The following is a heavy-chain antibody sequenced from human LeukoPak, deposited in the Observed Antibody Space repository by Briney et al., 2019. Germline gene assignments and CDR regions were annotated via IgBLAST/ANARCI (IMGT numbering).Heavy chain of an antibody. CDR2: ISGGGGGS. V-gene: IGHV3-23*01. D-gene: IGHD6-19*01. CDR1: GFTFTSYA. Sequence: GGSLRLSCAASGFTFTSYAMSWVRQAPGKGLEWVSAISGGGGGSYYADSVKGRFTISRDNSKNTLYLQMNSLRAEDTAVYYCARDKYSSGGVYFDYWGQGTLVTVSS. J-gene: IGHJ4*02. CDR3: ARDKYSSGGVYFDY.